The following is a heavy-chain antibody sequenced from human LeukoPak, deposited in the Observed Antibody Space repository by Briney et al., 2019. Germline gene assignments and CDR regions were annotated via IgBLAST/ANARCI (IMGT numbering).Heavy chain of an antibody. D-gene: IGHD3-3*01. J-gene: IGHJ3*02. CDR1: GFTFSSYA. V-gene: IGHV3-30*04. CDR2: ISYDGSNK. Sequence: GRSLRLSCAASGFTFSSYAMHWVRQAPGKGLEWVAVISYDGSNKYYADSVKGRFTISRDNAKNSLYLQMNSLRAEDTALYYCARGSLRMRGAFDIWGQGTMVTVSS. CDR3: ARGSLRMRGAFDI.